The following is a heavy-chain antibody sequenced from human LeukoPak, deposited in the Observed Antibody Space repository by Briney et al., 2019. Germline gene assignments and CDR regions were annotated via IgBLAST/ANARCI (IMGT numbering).Heavy chain of an antibody. Sequence: SETLSLTCTVSGYSIRSGYYWGWIRQPPRKGLEWIGSIYHSGITYYNPSLKNRVTISVDTPKNQFSLKLSSVTAADTAVYHCASLRERSYYARGFDYWGRGTLVTVSS. J-gene: IGHJ4*02. D-gene: IGHD1-26*01. CDR1: GYSIRSGYY. CDR3: ASLRERSYYARGFDY. CDR2: IYHSGIT. V-gene: IGHV4-38-2*02.